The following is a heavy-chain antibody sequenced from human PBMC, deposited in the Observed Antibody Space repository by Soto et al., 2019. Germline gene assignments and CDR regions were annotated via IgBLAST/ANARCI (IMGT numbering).Heavy chain of an antibody. V-gene: IGHV3-23*01. CDR2: ISGSGGST. CDR1: GFTFSSYA. Sequence: GGSLRLSCAASGFTFSSYAMSWVRQAPGKGLEWVSAISGSGGSTYYADSVKGRFTISRDNSKNTLYLQMNSLRAEDTAVYYCAKGGRRIAVAGTPPFDYWGQGTLVTVSS. J-gene: IGHJ4*02. D-gene: IGHD6-19*01. CDR3: AKGGRRIAVAGTPPFDY.